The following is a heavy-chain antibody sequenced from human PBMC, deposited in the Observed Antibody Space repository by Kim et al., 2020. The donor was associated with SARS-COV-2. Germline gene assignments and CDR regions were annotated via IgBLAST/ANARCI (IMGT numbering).Heavy chain of an antibody. Sequence: PSFQGHVTISADKSISTAYLQWSSLKASDTAMYYCARRDSSGYYMYYFDYWGQGTLVTVSS. V-gene: IGHV5-10-1*01. CDR3: ARRDSSGYYMYYFDY. D-gene: IGHD3-22*01. J-gene: IGHJ4*02.